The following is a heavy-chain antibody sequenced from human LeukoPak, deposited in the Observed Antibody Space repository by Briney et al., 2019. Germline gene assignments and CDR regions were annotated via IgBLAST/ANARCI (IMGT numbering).Heavy chain of an antibody. Sequence: SVKVSCKASGYTFTGYYMHWVRQAPGQGLEWMGGIIPIFGTANYAQKFQGRVTITADESTSTAYMELSSLRSEDTAVYYCARESYDFWSGTSGGYFDYWGQGTLVTVSS. CDR2: IIPIFGTA. D-gene: IGHD3-3*01. V-gene: IGHV1-69*13. J-gene: IGHJ4*02. CDR1: GYTFTGYY. CDR3: ARESYDFWSGTSGGYFDY.